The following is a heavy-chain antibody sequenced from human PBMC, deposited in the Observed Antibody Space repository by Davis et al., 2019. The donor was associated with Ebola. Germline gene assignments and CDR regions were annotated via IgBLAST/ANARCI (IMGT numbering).Heavy chain of an antibody. CDR2: IYYSGST. D-gene: IGHD3-22*01. J-gene: IGHJ4*02. CDR3: ARDEGYYDSSGYYYRGFDY. V-gene: IGHV4-31*03. CDR1: GGSISSGGYY. Sequence: SETLSLTCTVSGGSISSGGYYWSWIRQHPGKGLEWIGYIYYSGSTYYNPSLKSRVTISVDTSKNQFSLKLSSVTAADTAVYYCARDEGYYDSSGYYYRGFDYWGQGTLVTVSS.